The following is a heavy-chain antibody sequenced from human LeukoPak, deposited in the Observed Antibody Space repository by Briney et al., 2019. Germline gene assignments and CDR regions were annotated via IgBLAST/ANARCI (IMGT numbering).Heavy chain of an antibody. Sequence: PGGSLRLSCAASGFTVSSNYMSWVRQAPGKGLEWVSVIYSGGSTYYADSVKGRFTISRDNSKNTLYLQMNSLRAEDTAVYYCARDCTIFGVVIPGGMDVWGQGTTVTVSS. CDR2: IYSGGST. D-gene: IGHD3-3*01. V-gene: IGHV3-53*01. CDR3: ARDCTIFGVVIPGGMDV. J-gene: IGHJ6*02. CDR1: GFTVSSNY.